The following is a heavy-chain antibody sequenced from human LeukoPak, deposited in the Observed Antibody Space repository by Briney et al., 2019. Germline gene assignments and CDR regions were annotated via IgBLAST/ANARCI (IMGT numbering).Heavy chain of an antibody. D-gene: IGHD6-19*01. CDR3: ARQREQWLTGWFDP. V-gene: IGHV4-59*08. J-gene: IGHJ5*02. Sequence: SETLSLTCTVSGGSISNYYWSWIRQPPGKGLEWIGYTYYSGNTKYNPSLKSRVTISVDTSKNQFSLRLGSVTAADTAVYYCARQREQWLTGWFDPWGQGTLVTVSS. CDR2: TYYSGNT. CDR1: GGSISNYY.